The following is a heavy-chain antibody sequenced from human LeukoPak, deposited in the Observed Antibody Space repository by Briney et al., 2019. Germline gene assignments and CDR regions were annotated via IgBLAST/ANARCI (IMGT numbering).Heavy chain of an antibody. D-gene: IGHD2-21*02. CDR1: GYTFTSYG. J-gene: IGHJ3*02. V-gene: IGHV1-18*01. Sequence: GASVKVSCKASGYTFTSYGISWVRQAPGQGLEWMGWISAYNGNTNYAQKLQGRVTMTTDTSTSTAYMELRSLRSEDTAVYYCARTCGGDCYIPGSPGAFDIWGQGTMVTVSS. CDR2: ISAYNGNT. CDR3: ARTCGGDCYIPGSPGAFDI.